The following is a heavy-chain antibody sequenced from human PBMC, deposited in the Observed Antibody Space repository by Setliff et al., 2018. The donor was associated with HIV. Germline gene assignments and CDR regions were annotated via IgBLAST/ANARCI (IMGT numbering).Heavy chain of an antibody. Sequence: GGSLRLSCATSGFIFTTKWMTWVRQAPGKGLEWVAKIKFDGSEKYYVDSVKGRFTISRDNAKKSLYLETNSLRVEDPALYYCTAPSSYGSGHYGGQETLVTVSS. CDR3: TAPSSYGSGHY. CDR2: IKFDGSEK. J-gene: IGHJ4*02. D-gene: IGHD3-10*01. CDR1: GFIFTTKW. V-gene: IGHV3-7*01.